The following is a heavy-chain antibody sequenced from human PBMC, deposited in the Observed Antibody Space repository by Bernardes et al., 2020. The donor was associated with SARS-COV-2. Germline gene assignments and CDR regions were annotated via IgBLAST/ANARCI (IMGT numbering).Heavy chain of an antibody. CDR2: ISNDGSNK. D-gene: IGHD3-10*01. V-gene: IGHV3-30*18. CDR3: AKGGFEEVLSQFDY. J-gene: IGHJ4*02. Sequence: SLRLSCAASGFTFSKYGMHWVRQAPGKGLEWVAVISNDGSNKYYEDSVKGRFTISRDNSKNTLYLQMNSLRAEDTAVYYCAKGGFEEVLSQFDYWGQGTLVTVSS. CDR1: GFTFSKYG.